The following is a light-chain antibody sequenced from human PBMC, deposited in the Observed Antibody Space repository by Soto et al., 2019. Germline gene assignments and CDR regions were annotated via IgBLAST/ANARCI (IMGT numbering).Light chain of an antibody. CDR2: GAS. J-gene: IGKJ5*01. CDR3: QQYNSWPIT. Sequence: ERVMTQSPDTLSVSPGESATLSCRASQNINSDLALYVHNPGQAPRRVIYGASTWGTDVPPRFTGSGSGTEFTLTISGLHSEDFAVYYCQQYNSWPITFGQGTLL. V-gene: IGKV3D-15*01. CDR1: QNINSD.